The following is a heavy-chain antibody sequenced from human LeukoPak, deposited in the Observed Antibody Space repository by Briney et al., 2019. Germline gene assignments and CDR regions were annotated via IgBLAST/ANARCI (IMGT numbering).Heavy chain of an antibody. CDR1: GGSISSYY. V-gene: IGHV4-4*07. J-gene: IGHJ4*02. CDR3: ARGGYYYDSSGGNFDY. CDR2: IYTSGST. Sequence: SETLPLTCSVSGGSISSYYWSWIRQPAGKGLEWIGRIYTSGSTNYNPSLKSRVTMSVDTSKNQFSLKLSSVTAADTAVYYCARGGYYYDSSGGNFDYWGQGTLVTVSS. D-gene: IGHD3-22*01.